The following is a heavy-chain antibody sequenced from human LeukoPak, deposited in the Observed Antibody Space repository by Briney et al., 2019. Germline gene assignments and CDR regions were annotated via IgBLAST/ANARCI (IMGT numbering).Heavy chain of an antibody. CDR3: AGIVGATTFYFQH. CDR1: GYSISSGYY. CDR2: IYHSGST. J-gene: IGHJ1*01. D-gene: IGHD1-26*01. Sequence: PSETLSLTCTVSGYSISSGYYWGWIRQPPGKGLEWIGSIYHSGSTYYNPSLKSRVTISVDRSKNQFSLKLSSVTAADTAVYYCAGIVGATTFYFQHWGQGTLVTVSS. V-gene: IGHV4-38-2*02.